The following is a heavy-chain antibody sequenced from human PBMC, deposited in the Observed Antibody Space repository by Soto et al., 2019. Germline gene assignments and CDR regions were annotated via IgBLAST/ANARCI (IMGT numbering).Heavy chain of an antibody. J-gene: IGHJ5*02. CDR2: ISGSGGST. CDR1: GFTFSSYA. Sequence: GGSLRLSCAASGFTFSSYAMSWVRQAPGKGLEWVSAISGSGGSTYYADSVKGRFTISRDNSKNTLYLQMNSLRAEDTAVYYCAKDGESSSWYNWFDPWGQGTLDTVSS. D-gene: IGHD6-13*01. CDR3: AKDGESSSWYNWFDP. V-gene: IGHV3-23*01.